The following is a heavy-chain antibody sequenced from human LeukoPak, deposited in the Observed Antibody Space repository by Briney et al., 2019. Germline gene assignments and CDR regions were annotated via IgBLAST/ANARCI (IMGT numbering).Heavy chain of an antibody. CDR2: FDPQDGET. D-gene: IGHD3-3*01. Sequence: ASVKVSCKASGYTFTAYYMHWVRQAPGEGLEWMGGFDPQDGETIYAQKFQGRVTMTEDTSTDTAYMELTSLKSEDTAVYYCATFALFGVVNAYYFYYWGQGTLVTVSS. V-gene: IGHV1-24*01. CDR1: GYTFTAYY. CDR3: ATFALFGVVNAYYFYY. J-gene: IGHJ4*02.